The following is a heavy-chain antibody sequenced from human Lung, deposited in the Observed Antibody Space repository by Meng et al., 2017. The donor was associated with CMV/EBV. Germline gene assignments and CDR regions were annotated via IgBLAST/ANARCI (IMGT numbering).Heavy chain of an antibody. Sequence: AACGFTFSSAWMSWVRQAPGKGLEWVGRIKSKTEGGTTDYAAPVKGRFTISRDDSKNTLYLQINSLKTEETAVYDCTTLAARAEDYWGQGTLVTVSS. J-gene: IGHJ4*02. CDR2: IKSKTEGGTT. D-gene: IGHD6-6*01. V-gene: IGHV3-15*01. CDR3: TTLAARAEDY. CDR1: GFTFSSAW.